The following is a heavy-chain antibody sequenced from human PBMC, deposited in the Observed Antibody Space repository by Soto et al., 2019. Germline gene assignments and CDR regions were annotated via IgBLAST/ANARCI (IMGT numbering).Heavy chain of an antibody. V-gene: IGHV1-2*04. CDR2: INPNSGGT. CDR3: ARDHPPAYCSSTSCYGRNWFDP. CDR1: WYTFTRYY. Sequence: VASVEGSCKASWYTFTRYYMHWVRQAPGQGLEWMGWINPNSGGTNYAQKFQGWVTMTRDTSISTAYMELSRLRSDDTAVYYCARDHPPAYCSSTSCYGRNWFDPWGQGTLVTVSS. J-gene: IGHJ5*02. D-gene: IGHD2-2*01.